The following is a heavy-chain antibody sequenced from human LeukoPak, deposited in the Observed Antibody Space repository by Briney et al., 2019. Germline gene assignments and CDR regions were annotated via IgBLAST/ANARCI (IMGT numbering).Heavy chain of an antibody. CDR2: IYYSGST. CDR1: GGAISYYY. J-gene: IGHJ4*02. Sequence: SETLSLTCTASGGAISYYYWTWIRQPPGKGLEWIGYIYYSGSTNYNPSLKSRVTISVDTSKNQFSLKLSSVTAADTAVYYCARMGYGDYLIDYWGQGTLVTVSS. CDR3: ARMGYGDYLIDY. D-gene: IGHD4-17*01. V-gene: IGHV4-59*01.